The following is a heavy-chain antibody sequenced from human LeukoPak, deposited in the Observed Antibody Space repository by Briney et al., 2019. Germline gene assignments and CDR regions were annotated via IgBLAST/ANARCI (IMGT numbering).Heavy chain of an antibody. D-gene: IGHD6-13*01. CDR1: GFAFSSYA. CDR3: ARAKGGIAAAGNYFDY. J-gene: IGHJ4*02. Sequence: GRSLRLSCAASGFAFSSYAMHWVRQGPGKGLEWVALVSYDGGSKYYADSVKGRITISRDNSKNTLHLQMNSLRTEDTAVYYCARAKGGIAAAGNYFDYWGQGTLVTVSS. CDR2: VSYDGGSK. V-gene: IGHV3-30-3*01.